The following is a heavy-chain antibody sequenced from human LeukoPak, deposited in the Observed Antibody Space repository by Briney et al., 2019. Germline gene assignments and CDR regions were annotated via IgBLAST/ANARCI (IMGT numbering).Heavy chain of an antibody. Sequence: SGTLSLTCGVSGYSISSGYYWGWIRQPPGKGLEWIGSFYHGGSTYYNPPLKSRVTISVDMSKNQFSLNLNSVTAADTAVYYCAKITAAGTPDYWGQGILVTVSS. CDR3: AKITAAGTPDY. J-gene: IGHJ4*02. CDR2: FYHGGST. V-gene: IGHV4-38-2*01. CDR1: GYSISSGYY. D-gene: IGHD6-13*01.